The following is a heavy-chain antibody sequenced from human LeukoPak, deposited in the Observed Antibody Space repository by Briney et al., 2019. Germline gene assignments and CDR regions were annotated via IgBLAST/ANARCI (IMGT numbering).Heavy chain of an antibody. CDR3: ARMGLVAATIDY. D-gene: IGHD2-15*01. J-gene: IGHJ4*02. CDR2: IYYSGST. Sequence: SETLSLTCTVSGGSISSYYWSWIRQPPGKGLEWIGYIYYSGSTNYNPSLKSRVAISVDTSKNQFSLKLSSVTAADTAVYYCARMGLVAATIDYWGQGTLVTVSS. CDR1: GGSISSYY. V-gene: IGHV4-59*13.